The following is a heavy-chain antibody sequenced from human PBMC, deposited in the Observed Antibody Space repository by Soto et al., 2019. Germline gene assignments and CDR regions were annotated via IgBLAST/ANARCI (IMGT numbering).Heavy chain of an antibody. Sequence: GESLKISCAATGFTFTAYWVQWFRQAPGKGLEWVARFKSDGSGTTYTDSVKGRFSISRDNAKNTVYLQMDNLRVEDTAVYYCGRNAIFVRGVPDEYWGQGT. CDR1: GFTFTAYW. CDR2: FKSDGSGT. D-gene: IGHD3-10*02. J-gene: IGHJ4*02. V-gene: IGHV3-74*03. CDR3: GRNAIFVRGVPDEY.